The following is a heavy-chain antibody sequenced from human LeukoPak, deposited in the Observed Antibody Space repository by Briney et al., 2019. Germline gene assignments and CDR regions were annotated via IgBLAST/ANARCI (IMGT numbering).Heavy chain of an antibody. CDR2: MSWDGSSI. V-gene: IGHV3-30*09. Sequence: GGSLRLSCAASGFTLSPYTMHWVHRAPGKGLQWVALMSWDGSSIQYGDSVKGRFAISRDNSKNTLYLQMNSLRPEDTAVYYCARGGKGGATDGFDIWGQGTMVTVSS. CDR1: GFTLSPYT. D-gene: IGHD1-26*01. J-gene: IGHJ3*02. CDR3: ARGGKGGATDGFDI.